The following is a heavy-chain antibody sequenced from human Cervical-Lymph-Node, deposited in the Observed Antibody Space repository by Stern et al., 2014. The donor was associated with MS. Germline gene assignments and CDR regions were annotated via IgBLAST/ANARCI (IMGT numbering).Heavy chain of an antibody. V-gene: IGHV4-61*01. Sequence: VQLVESGPGLVKPSETLSLTCTVSGGSVSSGSYYWSWIRQPPGKGLEWIGDIYYSGTTNYNPSLKSRVTMSVDTSKNQFSLKLSTVTAADTAAYYCARVAPRSFYCMDVWGQGTTVTVSS. J-gene: IGHJ6*02. CDR3: ARVAPRSFYCMDV. CDR1: GGSVSSGSYY. CDR2: IYYSGTT. D-gene: IGHD3-3*01.